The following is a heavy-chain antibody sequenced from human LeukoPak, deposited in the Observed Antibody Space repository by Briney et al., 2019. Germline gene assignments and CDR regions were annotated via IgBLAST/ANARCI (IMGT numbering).Heavy chain of an antibody. Sequence: GASLRLSCAPSGFTFSSYAMSWVRQAPGKGLEWVSAISGSGGSTYYADSVKGRFTISRDNSKNTLYLQMNSLRAEDTAVYYCAKDQTAKVGATLDYWGQGTLVTVSS. CDR1: GFTFSSYA. V-gene: IGHV3-23*01. CDR2: ISGSGGST. CDR3: AKDQTAKVGATLDY. J-gene: IGHJ4*02. D-gene: IGHD1-26*01.